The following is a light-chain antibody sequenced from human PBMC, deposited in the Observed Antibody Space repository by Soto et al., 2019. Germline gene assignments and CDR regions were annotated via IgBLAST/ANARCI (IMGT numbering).Light chain of an antibody. CDR3: QQVDSYPLT. J-gene: IGKJ4*01. V-gene: IGKV1-9*01. CDR2: RAS. Sequence: IQLTQTPSFLSASVGDRVTITCRASQDINRDVAWYQQKSGQAPNLLIYRASNLQRGVPSRFSVSGSGTDFTLTISNLQPEDFATYHCQQVDSYPLTFGGGTKLEIK. CDR1: QDINRD.